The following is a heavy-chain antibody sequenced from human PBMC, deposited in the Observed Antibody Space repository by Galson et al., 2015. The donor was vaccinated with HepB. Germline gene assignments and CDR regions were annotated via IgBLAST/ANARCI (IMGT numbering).Heavy chain of an antibody. D-gene: IGHD1-14*01. CDR2: IYPGDSDT. Sequence: QSGAEVKKPGESLRISCKGSGYAFTSYPIGWVRQMPGKGLQWMGIIYPGDSDTIYSPSFQGQVTISADKSISTAYLQWSSLKASDTAMYYCARQTPEPGGGWSDPWGQGTLVTVSS. CDR1: GYAFTSYP. J-gene: IGHJ5*02. V-gene: IGHV5-51*01. CDR3: ARQTPEPGGGWSDP.